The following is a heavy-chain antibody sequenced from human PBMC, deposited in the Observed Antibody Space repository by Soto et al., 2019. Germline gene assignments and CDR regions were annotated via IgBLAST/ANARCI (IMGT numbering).Heavy chain of an antibody. D-gene: IGHD1-26*01. CDR2: IWYDGSNK. J-gene: IGHJ6*02. CDR3: AREGASGPLKWELLSLYYYYGMDV. CDR1: GFTFSSYG. Sequence: QVQLVESGGGVVQPGRSPRLSCAASGFTFSSYGMHWVRQAPGKGLEWVAVIWYDGSNKYYADSVKGRFTISRDNSKNTLYLQMNSLRAEDTAVYYCAREGASGPLKWELLSLYYYYGMDVWGQGTTVTVSS. V-gene: IGHV3-33*01.